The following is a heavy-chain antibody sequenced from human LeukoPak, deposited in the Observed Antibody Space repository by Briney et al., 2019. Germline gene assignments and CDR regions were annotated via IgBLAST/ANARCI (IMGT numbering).Heavy chain of an antibody. CDR2: INSSSSYI. J-gene: IGHJ3*01. Sequence: PGGSLRLSCAASGFTFSSYSVNWLRQSPGKGLESFSSINSSSSYIYYANTVKGRFTISRDNAKNSLYLQMNSLRAEDTAVYYCARGTSPIVWGQGTLLTVSS. CDR1: GFTFSSYS. CDR3: ARGTSPIV. V-gene: IGHV3-21*04.